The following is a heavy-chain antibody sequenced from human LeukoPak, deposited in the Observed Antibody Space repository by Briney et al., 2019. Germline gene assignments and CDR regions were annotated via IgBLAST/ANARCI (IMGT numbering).Heavy chain of an antibody. J-gene: IGHJ4*02. CDR1: GGSISSYY. Sequence: PSETLSLTCTVSGGSISSYYWSWIRQPPGKGLEWIGYIYYSGSTNYNPSLKSRVTISVDTSKNQFSLKLSSVTAADTAAYYCASTSRGYIYANTGEFDYWGQGTLVTVSS. CDR3: ASTSRGYIYANTGEFDY. V-gene: IGHV4-59*01. CDR2: IYYSGST. D-gene: IGHD5-18*01.